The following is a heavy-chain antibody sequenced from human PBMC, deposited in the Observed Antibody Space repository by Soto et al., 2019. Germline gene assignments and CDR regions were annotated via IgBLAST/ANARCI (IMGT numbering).Heavy chain of an antibody. J-gene: IGHJ6*02. CDR1: GGSISSRNYH. CDR2: ISGSGGST. CDR3: ARGRQGYYDFWSGYPGKFEEGYYYYGMDV. D-gene: IGHD3-3*01. Sequence: ETLSLTCGVSGGSISSRNYHWGWIRQPPGKGLEWVSAISGSGGSTYYADSVKGRFTISRDNSKNTLYLQMNSLRAEDTAVYYCARGRQGYYDFWSGYPGKFEEGYYYYGMDVWGQGTTVTVSS. V-gene: IGHV3-23*01.